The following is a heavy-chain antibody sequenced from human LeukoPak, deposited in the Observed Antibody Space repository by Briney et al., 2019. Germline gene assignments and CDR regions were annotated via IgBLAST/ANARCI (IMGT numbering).Heavy chain of an antibody. J-gene: IGHJ4*02. V-gene: IGHV4-59*02. CDR3: ARGRWGIAAAGTSY. Sequence: SESLSLACTVSGDSVSSYYWSWVRQPPGKGLEWLGYFYSSGSTNYTPSLKSRVTMSVDTSKNQFSLRLSSVTAADTAVYYCARGRWGIAAAGTSYWGQGTLVAVSS. CDR1: GDSVSSYY. CDR2: FYSSGST. D-gene: IGHD6-13*01.